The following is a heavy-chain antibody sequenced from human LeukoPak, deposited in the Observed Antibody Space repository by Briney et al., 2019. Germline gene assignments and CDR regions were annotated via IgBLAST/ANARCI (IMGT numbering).Heavy chain of an antibody. CDR1: GYTFTGYY. D-gene: IGHD3-10*01. V-gene: IGHV1-2*02. J-gene: IGHJ4*02. Sequence: ASVTVSCKASGYTFTGYYMHWVRQAPGQGLEWMGWINPNSGGTNYAQKFQGRVTMTRDTSISTAYMELSRLRSDDTAVYYCARDEGSEYYGSGSYFWGQGTLVTVSS. CDR2: INPNSGGT. CDR3: ARDEGSEYYGSGSYF.